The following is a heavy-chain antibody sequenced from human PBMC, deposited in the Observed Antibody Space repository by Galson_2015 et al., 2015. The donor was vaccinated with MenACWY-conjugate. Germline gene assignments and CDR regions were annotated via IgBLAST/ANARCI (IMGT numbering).Heavy chain of an antibody. V-gene: IGHV3-74*01. CDR2: IDRAGSST. D-gene: IGHD1-26*01. CDR3: ARDRKEHAGARPADGFDP. CDR1: GFTFGSYW. Sequence: SLRLSCAASGFTFGSYWMRWVRQVPGKGLVWVSSIDRAGSSTTYADSVKGRFTISRDNAKNTLFLQMNSLRAEDTAVYYCARDRKEHAGARPADGFDPWGQGTQVIVSS. J-gene: IGHJ5*02.